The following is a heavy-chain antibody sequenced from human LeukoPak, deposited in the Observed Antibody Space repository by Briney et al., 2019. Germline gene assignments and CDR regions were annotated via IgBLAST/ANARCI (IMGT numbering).Heavy chain of an antibody. CDR3: ARYDYGDCWFDP. CDR2: ISDSGST. J-gene: IGHJ5*02. CDR1: GGSMNNYY. V-gene: IGHV4-59*01. Sequence: SETLSLTCTVSGGSMNNYYWSWIRQAPGKGLEWIEYISDSGSTNYNPSLGSRVTISVDTSKNQFSLKLTSVTAADTALYYCARYDYGDCWFDPWGQGTLVTVFS. D-gene: IGHD4-17*01.